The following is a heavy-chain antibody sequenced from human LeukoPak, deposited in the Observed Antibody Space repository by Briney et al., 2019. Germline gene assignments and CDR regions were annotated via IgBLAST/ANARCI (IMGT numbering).Heavy chain of an antibody. D-gene: IGHD6-19*01. Sequence: ASVKVSCKASGYTFTGYYMHWVRQAPGQGLEWMGRINPNSGGTNYAQKFQGRVTMTRDTSISTAYMGLSRLRSDDTAVYYCAGSPKRYSSGWYSDYWGQGTLVTVSS. CDR2: INPNSGGT. J-gene: IGHJ4*02. CDR3: AGSPKRYSSGWYSDY. V-gene: IGHV1-2*02. CDR1: GYTFTGYY.